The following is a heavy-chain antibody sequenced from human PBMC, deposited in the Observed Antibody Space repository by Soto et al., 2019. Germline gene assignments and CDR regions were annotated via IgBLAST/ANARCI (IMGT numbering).Heavy chain of an antibody. Sequence: GGSLRLSWAAAGVTFSGYGGSWVRQAPGKGLEWVSAISGSGGSTYYADSVKGRFTISRDNSKNTLYLQMNSLRAEDTAVYYCAKVGGAAAGKEAHWGQGTLVTVSS. D-gene: IGHD6-13*01. CDR2: ISGSGGST. V-gene: IGHV3-23*01. CDR3: AKVGGAAAGKEAH. CDR1: GVTFSGYG. J-gene: IGHJ4*02.